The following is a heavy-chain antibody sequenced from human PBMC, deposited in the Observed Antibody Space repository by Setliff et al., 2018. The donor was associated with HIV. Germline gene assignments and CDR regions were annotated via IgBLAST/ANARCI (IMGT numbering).Heavy chain of an antibody. J-gene: IGHJ4*02. D-gene: IGHD2-15*01. V-gene: IGHV3-74*01. CDR1: GFTFSSYW. CDR3: ATLWMSGGYFDT. Sequence: GGSLRLSCVGSGFTFSSYWMHWVRQAPGKGLVWVSHINNDETITKYADSVKGRFTISRDNAKNTVYLQMNSLRPEDTAVYYCATLWMSGGYFDTWGQGTLVTVSS. CDR2: INNDETIT.